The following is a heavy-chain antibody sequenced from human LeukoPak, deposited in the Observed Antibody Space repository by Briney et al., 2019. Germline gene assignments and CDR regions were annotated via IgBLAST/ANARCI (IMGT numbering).Heavy chain of an antibody. CDR1: EYTFIGYY. CDR3: ARDNSRWELLGGY. V-gene: IGHV1-2*06. J-gene: IGHJ4*02. D-gene: IGHD1-26*01. CDR2: INPNSGGT. Sequence: ASVKVSCKASEYTFIGYYMHWVRQAPGQGLEWMGRINPNSGGTNYAQKFQGRVAMARDTSISTAYMELSRLRSDDTAVYYCARDNSRWELLGGYWGQGTLVTVSS.